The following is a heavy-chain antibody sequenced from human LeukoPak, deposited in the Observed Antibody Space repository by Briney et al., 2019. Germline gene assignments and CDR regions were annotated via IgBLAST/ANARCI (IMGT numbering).Heavy chain of an antibody. CDR1: GFTFDDYA. J-gene: IGHJ5*02. V-gene: IGHV3-9*01. CDR2: ISWNSGSI. D-gene: IGHD2-2*01. CDR3: AKGNEKVVPAAIVDP. Sequence: GGSLRLSCAASGFTFDDYAMHWVRQAPGKGLEWVSGISWNSGSIGYADSVKGRFTISRDNAKNSLYLQMNSLRAEDTAVYYCAKGNEKVVPAAIVDPWGQGTLVTVSS.